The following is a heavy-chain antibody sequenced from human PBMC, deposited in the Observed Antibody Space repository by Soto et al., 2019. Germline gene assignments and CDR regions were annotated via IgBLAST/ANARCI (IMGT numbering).Heavy chain of an antibody. V-gene: IGHV3-33*01. CDR2: IWYDGSNK. J-gene: IGHJ4*02. CDR1: GFTFSSYG. CDR3: ARDHGAAAVPFDY. D-gene: IGHD6-13*01. Sequence: PGGSLRLSCAASGFTFSSYGMHWVRQAPGKGLEWVAVIWYDGSNKYYVDSVKGRFTISRDNSKNTLYLQMNSLRAEDTAVYYCARDHGAAAVPFDYWGQGTMVTVYS.